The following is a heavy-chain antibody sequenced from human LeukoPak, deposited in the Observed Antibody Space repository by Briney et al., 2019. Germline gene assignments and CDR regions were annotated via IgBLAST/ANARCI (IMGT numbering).Heavy chain of an antibody. V-gene: IGHV5-51*01. CDR2: IYPEDSDT. Sequence: GESLKISCKGSAYSFTSYWIGWVRQMPGKGLEWMGIIYPEDSDTRYSPSFQGQVTISADKSISTAYLRWNSLKASDTAMYYCARLLDSSGFYFDYWGQGTLVTVSS. CDR1: AYSFTSYW. CDR3: ARLLDSSGFYFDY. J-gene: IGHJ4*02. D-gene: IGHD3-22*01.